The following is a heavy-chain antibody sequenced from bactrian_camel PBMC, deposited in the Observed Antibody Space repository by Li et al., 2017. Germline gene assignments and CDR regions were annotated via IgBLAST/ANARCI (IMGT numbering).Heavy chain of an antibody. CDR3: AKVLPDLRLVPAYSH. CDR1: GFTLSINY. V-gene: IGHV3-2*01. CDR2: LSDDGTRT. D-gene: IGHD6*01. J-gene: IGHJ4*01. Sequence: HVQLVESGGGLVQPGGSLRLSCTASGFTLSINYMAWVRQAPGKGLDWVSSLSDDGTRTYYADSVKGRFAISRDNAKNTLYLQLNSLKTEDTAMYYCAKVLPDLRLVPAYSHWGQGTQVTVS.